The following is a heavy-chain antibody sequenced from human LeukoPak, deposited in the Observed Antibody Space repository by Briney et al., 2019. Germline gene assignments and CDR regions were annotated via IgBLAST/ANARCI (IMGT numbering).Heavy chain of an antibody. CDR2: IISGGSTT. Sequence: PGGCLRLACPADGFTFSSNEMNCVSQAPGDWREWDAYIISGGSTTYYADSVEGRINISRHNAKTSLYLQMNSLRVEDTAGYYCAGAGVSDYFYYYAYGMDVWGQGTPVTVSS. D-gene: IGHD2-8*01. CDR3: AGAGVSDYFYYYAYGMDV. V-gene: IGHV3-48*03. J-gene: IGHJ6*02. CDR1: GFTFSSNE.